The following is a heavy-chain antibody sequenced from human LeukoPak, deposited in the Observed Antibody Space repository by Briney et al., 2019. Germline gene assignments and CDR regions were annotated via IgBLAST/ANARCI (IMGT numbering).Heavy chain of an antibody. D-gene: IGHD3-22*01. CDR1: GYSISSGYY. J-gene: IGHJ2*01. CDR3: ARRASGYYWYFDL. Sequence: SETLSLTCTVSGYSISSGYYWGWIRQPPGKGLEWIGSIYYSGSTYYNPSLKSRVTISVDTSKNQFSLKLSSVTAADTAVYYCARRASGYYWYFDLWGRGTLVTVSS. V-gene: IGHV4-38-2*02. CDR2: IYYSGST.